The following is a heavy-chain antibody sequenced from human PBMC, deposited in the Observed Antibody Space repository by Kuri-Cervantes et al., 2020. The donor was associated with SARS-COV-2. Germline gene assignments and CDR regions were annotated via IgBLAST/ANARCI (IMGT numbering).Heavy chain of an antibody. CDR3: ARGSPYLRIFDY. CDR2: IYYSGST. CDR1: GGSISSSSYY. V-gene: IGHV4-61*01. D-gene: IGHD3-3*01. Sequence: SETLSLTCTVSGGSISSSSYYWSWIRQPPGKGLEWIGYIYYSGSTNYNPSLKSRVTISVDTSKNQFSLKLSSVTAADTAVYYCARGSPYLRIFDYWGQGTLVTVSS. J-gene: IGHJ4*02.